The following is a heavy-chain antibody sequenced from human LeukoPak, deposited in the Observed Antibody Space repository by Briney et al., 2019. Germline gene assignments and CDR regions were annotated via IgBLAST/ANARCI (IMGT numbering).Heavy chain of an antibody. CDR3: AGQPLRFLEWLLGYYYLDV. J-gene: IGHJ6*03. V-gene: IGHV4-34*01. Sequence: PSETLSLNCAVYGGSFSGYYWRWLPQPQGKGLEWIGEINHSGSTNYNPSLKSRVTMSVDTSKHQLSLKLSSVTAADTAVYYYAGQPLRFLEWLLGYYYLDVWGKGTTVTVSS. CDR2: INHSGST. D-gene: IGHD3-3*01. CDR1: GGSFSGYY.